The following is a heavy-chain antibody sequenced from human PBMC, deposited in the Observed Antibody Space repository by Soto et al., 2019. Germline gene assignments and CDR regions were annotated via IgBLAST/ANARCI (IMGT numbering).Heavy chain of an antibody. V-gene: IGHV1-18*01. CDR1: GYTFTSYG. CDR3: ARYSKARFLEWLPSSSYYYYGMDV. D-gene: IGHD3-3*01. J-gene: IGHJ6*02. CDR2: ISAYNGNT. Sequence: ASVKVSCKASGYTFTSYGISWVRQAPGQGLEWMGWISAYNGNTNYAQKLQGRVTMTTDTSTSTAYMELRSLRSDDTAVYYCARYSKARFLEWLPSSSYYYYGMDVWRQRTTVTVTS.